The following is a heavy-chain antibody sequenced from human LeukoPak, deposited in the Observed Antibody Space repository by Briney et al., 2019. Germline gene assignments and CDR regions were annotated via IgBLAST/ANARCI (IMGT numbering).Heavy chain of an antibody. J-gene: IGHJ4*02. D-gene: IGHD6-13*01. CDR3: ATRIRYSSSWYGFDY. Sequence: ASVKVSCKASGYAFTSYGISWVRQAPGQGLEWMGWINTNTGNPTYAQGFTGRFVFSLDTSVSTAYLQISSLKAEDTAVYYCATRIRYSSSWYGFDYWGQGTLVTVSS. CDR1: GYAFTSYG. CDR2: INTNTGNP. V-gene: IGHV7-4-1*02.